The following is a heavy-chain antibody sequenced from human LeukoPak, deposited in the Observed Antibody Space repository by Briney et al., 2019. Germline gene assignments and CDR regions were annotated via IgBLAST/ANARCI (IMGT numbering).Heavy chain of an antibody. Sequence: GGSLRLSCAASGFTFSSYEMNWVRQAPGKGLEWVSYISSSGTIIYYADSVKGRFTISRDNAKNSLYLQMNSLRAEDTAVYYCARDYGGSSPFDYRGQGTLVTVSS. D-gene: IGHD4-23*01. CDR1: GFTFSSYE. J-gene: IGHJ4*02. CDR2: ISSSGTII. V-gene: IGHV3-48*03. CDR3: ARDYGGSSPFDY.